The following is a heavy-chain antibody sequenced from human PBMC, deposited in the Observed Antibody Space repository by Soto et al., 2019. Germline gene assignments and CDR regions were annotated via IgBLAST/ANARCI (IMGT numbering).Heavy chain of an antibody. D-gene: IGHD3-22*01. V-gene: IGHV5-51*01. CDR1: GYSFTSRW. Sequence: GESLKISCKASGYSFTSRWIAWVRQMPGKGLEWMGIIYPGDSDTRYSPSFQGQVTISADMSINTAYLQWSSLRASGTAIYYCASSPYSFYYASSSYRSGAFDIWGQGTMVTVSS. CDR2: IYPGDSDT. CDR3: ASSPYSFYYASSSYRSGAFDI. J-gene: IGHJ3*02.